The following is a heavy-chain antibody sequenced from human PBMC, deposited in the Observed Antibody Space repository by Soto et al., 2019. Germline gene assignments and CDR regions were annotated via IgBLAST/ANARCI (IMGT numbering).Heavy chain of an antibody. Sequence: QLQLQESGSGLVKPSQTLSLTCAVSGGSISSGGYSWTWIRQPPGKGQEWIGYIYHSGNTYYNPSLKSRVTISGDRSKTQFTLNMSSVTAADTAVYYCASNVAADAALDVLGQGTMVTVSS. CDR3: ASNVAADAALDV. CDR2: IYHSGNT. J-gene: IGHJ3*01. D-gene: IGHD6-25*01. V-gene: IGHV4-30-2*01. CDR1: GGSISSGGYS.